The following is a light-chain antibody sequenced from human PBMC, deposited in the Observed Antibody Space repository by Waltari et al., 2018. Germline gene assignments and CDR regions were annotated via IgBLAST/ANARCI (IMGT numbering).Light chain of an antibody. Sequence: EIVLTQPPATLSLSPGERATLYCRASQSVSSYLAWYQQKFGQAPRLLIYDASNRATGIPARFSGSGSGTDFTLTISSLEPEDFAVYYCLQRSNWPEFTFGPGTKVDIK. CDR2: DAS. CDR1: QSVSSY. CDR3: LQRSNWPEFT. V-gene: IGKV3-11*01. J-gene: IGKJ3*01.